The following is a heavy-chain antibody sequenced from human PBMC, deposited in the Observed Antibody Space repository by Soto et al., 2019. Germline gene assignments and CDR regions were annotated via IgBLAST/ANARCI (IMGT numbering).Heavy chain of an antibody. CDR1: GGTFSSYA. J-gene: IGHJ3*02. V-gene: IGHV1-69*13. D-gene: IGHD2-15*01. Sequence: SVKVSCKASGGTFSSYAISWVRQAPGQGLEWMGGIIPIFGTANYAQKFQGRVTITADESTSTAYMELSSLRSEDTAVYYCARLVGAATFAAFDIWGQGTMVTVS. CDR2: IIPIFGTA. CDR3: ARLVGAATFAAFDI.